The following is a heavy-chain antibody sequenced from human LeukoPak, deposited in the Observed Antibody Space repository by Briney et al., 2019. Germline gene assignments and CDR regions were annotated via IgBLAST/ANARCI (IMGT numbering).Heavy chain of an antibody. CDR1: GGSISSSNW. V-gene: IGHV4-4*02. CDR2: IYHSGST. Sequence: SETLSLTCAVSGGSISSSNWWSWVRQPPGKGLEWIGEIYHSGSTNYNPSLKSRVTISVDKSKNQFSLKLSSVTAADTAVYYCARDVLAAPGTFDYWGQGALVTVSS. D-gene: IGHD6-13*01. J-gene: IGHJ4*02. CDR3: ARDVLAAPGTFDY.